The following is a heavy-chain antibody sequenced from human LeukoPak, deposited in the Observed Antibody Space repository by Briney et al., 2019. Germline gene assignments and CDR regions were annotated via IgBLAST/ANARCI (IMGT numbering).Heavy chain of an antibody. J-gene: IGHJ5*02. D-gene: IGHD4-23*01. CDR3: ARASRVTGGQASWFDP. CDR2: IIPILGIA. V-gene: IGHV1-69*04. CDR1: GGTFSSYA. Sequence: SVKVSCKASGGTFSSYAISWVRQAPGQELEWMGRIIPILGIANYAQKFQGRVTITADKSTSTAYMELSSLRSEDTAVYYCARASRVTGGQASWFDPWGQGTLVTVSS.